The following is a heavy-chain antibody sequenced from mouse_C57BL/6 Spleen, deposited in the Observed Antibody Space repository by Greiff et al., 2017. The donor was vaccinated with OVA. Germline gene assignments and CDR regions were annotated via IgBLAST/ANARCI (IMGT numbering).Heavy chain of an antibody. CDR2: IDPSDSYT. V-gene: IGHV1-50*01. CDR3: ARGVPSSGYYFDY. Sequence: QVQLKQPGAELVKPGASVKLSCKASGYTFTSYWMQWVKQRPGQGLEWIGEIDPSDSYTNYNQKFKGKATLTVDTSSSTAYMQLSSLTSEDSAVYYCARGVPSSGYYFDYWGQGTTLTVSS. CDR1: GYTFTSYW. D-gene: IGHD3-1*01. J-gene: IGHJ2*01.